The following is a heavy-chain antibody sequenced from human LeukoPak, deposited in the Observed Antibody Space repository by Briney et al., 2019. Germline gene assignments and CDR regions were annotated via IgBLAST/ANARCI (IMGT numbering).Heavy chain of an antibody. J-gene: IGHJ4*02. V-gene: IGHV3-21*01. CDR1: GFTFSSYS. CDR2: ISSSSSYI. D-gene: IGHD3-22*01. CDR3: ARDRHKYNYDSGGYPPY. Sequence: GGSLRLSCAASGFTFSSYSMNWVRQAPGKGLEWVSSISSSSSYIYYADSVKGRFTISRDNAKNSLYLQMNTLRAEDTAVYYCARDRHKYNYDSGGYPPYWGQGTLVTVSS.